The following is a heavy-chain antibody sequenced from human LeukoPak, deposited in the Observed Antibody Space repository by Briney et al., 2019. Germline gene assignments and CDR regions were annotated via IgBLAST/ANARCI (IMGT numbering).Heavy chain of an antibody. CDR2: ISAYNGNT. D-gene: IGHD4-17*01. J-gene: IGHJ6*02. Sequence: ASVKVSCKASGYTFTSYGISWVRQAPGQGLEWMGWISAYNGNTNYAQKLQGRVTMTTDTSTSTAYMELRSLRSDDTAVYYCARGGSYGDYLRIYYYYGMDVWGQGTTVTVSS. CDR1: GYTFTSYG. CDR3: ARGGSYGDYLRIYYYYGMDV. V-gene: IGHV1-18*01.